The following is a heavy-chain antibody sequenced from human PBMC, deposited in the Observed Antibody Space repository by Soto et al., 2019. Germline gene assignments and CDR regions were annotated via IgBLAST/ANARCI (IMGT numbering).Heavy chain of an antibody. CDR2: IYYSGIT. D-gene: IGHD1-20*01. CDR1: GGSISSYY. J-gene: IGHJ6*02. CDR3: ARYKSNYYYGMDV. V-gene: IGHV4-59*01. Sequence: PSETLSLTCTVSGGSISSYYWSWLRQPPGKGLEWIGYIYYSGITNYNPSLKSRVTISVDTSKNQFSLKLSSVTAADTAVYYCARYKSNYYYGMDVWGQGTTVTVS.